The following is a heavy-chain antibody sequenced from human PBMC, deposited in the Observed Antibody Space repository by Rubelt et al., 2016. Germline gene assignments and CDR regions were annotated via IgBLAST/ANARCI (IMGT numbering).Heavy chain of an antibody. Sequence: GGGLVKPGGSLRLSCAASGFTFSDFYMSWIRQAPGKGLEWVSYISSSSSYTNYADSVKGRFTISRDNSKNTLSLQMSNLRADDTALYYCAKAPLRYVDFWGQGTLVTVSS. J-gene: IGHJ4*02. D-gene: IGHD5-12*01. V-gene: IGHV3-11*03. CDR1: GFTFSDFY. CDR2: ISSSSSYT. CDR3: AKAPLRYVDF.